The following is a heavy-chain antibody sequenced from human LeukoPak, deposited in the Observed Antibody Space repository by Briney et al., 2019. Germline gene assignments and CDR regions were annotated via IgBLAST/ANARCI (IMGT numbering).Heavy chain of an antibody. D-gene: IGHD6-6*01. CDR3: ARQYSSSSPFDY. CDR1: GFTFSSYS. V-gene: IGHV3-21*01. Sequence: GGSLRLSRAASGFTFSSYSMNWVRQAPGKGLEWVSSISSSSSYIYYADSVKGRFTISRDNAKNSLYLQMNSLRAEDTAVYYCARQYSSSSPFDYWGQGTLVTVSS. CDR2: ISSSSSYI. J-gene: IGHJ4*02.